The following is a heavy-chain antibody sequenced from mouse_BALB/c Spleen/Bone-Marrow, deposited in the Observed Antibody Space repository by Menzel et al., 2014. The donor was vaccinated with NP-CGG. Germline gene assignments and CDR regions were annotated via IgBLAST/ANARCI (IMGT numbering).Heavy chain of an antibody. CDR2: ISNGGGST. CDR3: ARGGLWSSFDY. J-gene: IGHJ2*01. Sequence: EVQGVESGGGLVQPGGSLKPSCATSGFTFSDYYMYWVRQTPEKRLEWVAYISNGGGSTYYPDTVEGRFTISRDNAKNTLYLQMSRLKSEDTAMYYCARGGLWSSFDYWGQGTTLTVSS. D-gene: IGHD1-1*02. V-gene: IGHV5-12*02. CDR1: GFTFSDYY.